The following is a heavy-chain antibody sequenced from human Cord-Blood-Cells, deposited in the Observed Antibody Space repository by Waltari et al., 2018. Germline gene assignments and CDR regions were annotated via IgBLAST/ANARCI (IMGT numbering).Heavy chain of an antibody. J-gene: IGHJ6*02. CDR1: GGTFSSYA. CDR2: IIPIFGTA. Sequence: QVQLVQSGAEVKKPGSSVKVSCKASGGTFSSYAISWVRQAPGQGLEWMGGIIPIFGTANYAQKFQGRVTITADESTSTAYMELSSLRSEDTAVYYCARVVVGGSVTSPYYYGMDVWGQGTTVTVSS. D-gene: IGHD1-26*01. V-gene: IGHV1-69*12. CDR3: ARVVVGGSVTSPYYYGMDV.